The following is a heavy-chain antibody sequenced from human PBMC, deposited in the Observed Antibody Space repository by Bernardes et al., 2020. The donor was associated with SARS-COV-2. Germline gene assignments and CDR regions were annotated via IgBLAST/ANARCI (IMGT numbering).Heavy chain of an antibody. CDR3: ASGSYDLSWFDP. D-gene: IGHD3-3*01. Sequence: TLSLTCTGSGGSISSYYWNWIRQPAGKGLEWIGRINTSGRTNYNPSLKSRVSMSVDTSKNQFSLKLTSVTAADTAMYYCASGSYDLSWFDPWGQGTLVTVSS. CDR2: INTSGRT. V-gene: IGHV4-4*07. J-gene: IGHJ5*02. CDR1: GGSISSYY.